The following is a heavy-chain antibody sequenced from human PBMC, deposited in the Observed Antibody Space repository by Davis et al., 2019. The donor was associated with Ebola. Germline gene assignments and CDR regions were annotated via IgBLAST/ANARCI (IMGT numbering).Heavy chain of an antibody. D-gene: IGHD3-10*01. Sequence: PGGSLRLSCTASGFTFGDYAMTWYRQAPGKGLEWVGRTKSKAYNYLTEYAASVQGRFTISRDDSKGSVYLQMNSLKIEDTAVYFCAVIRGVMGYWGQGTQVTVSS. CDR2: TKSKAYNYLT. J-gene: IGHJ4*02. CDR3: AVIRGVMGY. V-gene: IGHV3-72*01. CDR1: GFTFGDYA.